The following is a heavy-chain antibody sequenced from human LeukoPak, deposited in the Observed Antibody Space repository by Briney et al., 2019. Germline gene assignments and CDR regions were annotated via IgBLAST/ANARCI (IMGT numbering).Heavy chain of an antibody. Sequence: GGSLRLSCAASGFIFSNYAMQWVRQAPGMGLEWVAFIRYDGGNTYYADSVKGRFTISRDNSKNMLYLQMKSLRAEDTAVYYCAKEPTVTPGNVNCFDSWGQGTLVTVSS. D-gene: IGHD4-17*01. J-gene: IGHJ5*01. CDR2: IRYDGGNT. CDR3: AKEPTVTPGNVNCFDS. V-gene: IGHV3-30*02. CDR1: GFIFSNYA.